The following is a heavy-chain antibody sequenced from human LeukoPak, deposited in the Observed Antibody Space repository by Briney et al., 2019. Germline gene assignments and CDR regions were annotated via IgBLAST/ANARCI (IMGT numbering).Heavy chain of an antibody. CDR3: ARAPSGYGSGTYYSHYMDV. CDR1: GGSISSSGYY. D-gene: IGHD3-10*01. CDR2: IYSNGNT. Sequence: SETLSLTCTVSGGSISSSGYYWSWIRQPAGKGLEWIGRIYSNGNTNYNPSLKSRVAISEDMSKNQFSLKLSSVTAADTAVYYCARAPSGYGSGTYYSHYMDVWGTGTTATVSS. J-gene: IGHJ6*03. V-gene: IGHV4-61*02.